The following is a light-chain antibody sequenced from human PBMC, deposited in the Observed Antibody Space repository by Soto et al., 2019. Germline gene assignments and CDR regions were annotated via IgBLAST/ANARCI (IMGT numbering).Light chain of an antibody. V-gene: IGLV2-14*01. J-gene: IGLJ3*02. CDR1: SSDVGGYNY. Sequence: QSVLTQPASVSGSPGQSITISCTGTSSDVGGYNYVSWYQQHPGKAPKLMIYEVSNRPSGVSNRFSGSKSGNTASLTIYSLQAEDEADYYCSSYTSSNTWVFGGGTKLTVL. CDR3: SSYTSSNTWV. CDR2: EVS.